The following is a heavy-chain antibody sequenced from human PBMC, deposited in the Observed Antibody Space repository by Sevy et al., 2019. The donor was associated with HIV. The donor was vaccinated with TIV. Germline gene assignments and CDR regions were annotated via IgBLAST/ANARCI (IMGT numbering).Heavy chain of an antibody. V-gene: IGHV3-23*01. CDR1: GFPFNIYS. D-gene: IGHD2-8*01. CDR3: AREGCTNPHVY. J-gene: IGHJ4*02. Sequence: GGSLRLSCATSGFPFNIYSMSWVRQAPGKGLEWVSTLSFGCGKINYADSVKGRFTISRDNSENTLYLEMNSLRAEDTALYFCAREGCTNPHVYWGRGTLVTVSS. CDR2: LSFGCGKI.